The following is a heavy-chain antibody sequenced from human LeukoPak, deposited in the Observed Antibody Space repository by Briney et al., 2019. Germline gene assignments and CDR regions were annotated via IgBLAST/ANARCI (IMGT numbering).Heavy chain of an antibody. V-gene: IGHV3-53*05. D-gene: IGHD3-10*01. J-gene: IGHJ5*02. Sequence: GGSLRLSCAASGFTVSSNYMSWVRQAPGKGLEWVSIIYSGGSTYYADSVKGRFTLSRDDSKNTVYLEMNRLRPEDTAVYYCVRTGLLKNWFDPWGHGTQVTVSS. CDR2: IYSGGST. CDR1: GFTVSSNY. CDR3: VRTGLLKNWFDP.